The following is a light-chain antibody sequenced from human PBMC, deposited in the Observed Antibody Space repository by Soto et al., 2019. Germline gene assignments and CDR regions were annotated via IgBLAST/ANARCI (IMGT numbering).Light chain of an antibody. CDR2: GAS. V-gene: IGKV3-20*01. Sequence: EIVLTQSPGTLSLSPGERATLSCRASQSVSSSYLAWYQQKPGQAPRLLIYGASSRATGIPDRFSGSGSGTDFTLTISRLEPEDFAVYYCQQYGSSLGWKFGQGTKVEIK. CDR3: QQYGSSLGWK. J-gene: IGKJ1*01. CDR1: QSVSSSY.